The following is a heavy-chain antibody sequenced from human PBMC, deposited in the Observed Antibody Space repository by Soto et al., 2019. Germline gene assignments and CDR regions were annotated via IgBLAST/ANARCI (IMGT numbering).Heavy chain of an antibody. J-gene: IGHJ4*02. CDR2: ISGSGGST. Sequence: GGSLRLSCAASGFTFSSYAMSWVRQAPGKGLEWVSAISGSGGSTYYADSVKGRFTISRDNSKNTLYLQMNSLRAEDTAVYYCANTPDGPEEVIYGDYYYFDYWGQGTLVTVSS. CDR3: ANTPDGPEEVIYGDYYYFDY. CDR1: GFTFSSYA. D-gene: IGHD4-17*01. V-gene: IGHV3-23*01.